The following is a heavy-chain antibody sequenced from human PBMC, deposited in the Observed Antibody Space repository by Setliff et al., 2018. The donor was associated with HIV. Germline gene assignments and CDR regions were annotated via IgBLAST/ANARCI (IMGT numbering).Heavy chain of an antibody. V-gene: IGHV1-69*10. CDR1: GGTYSSYS. CDR2: IVPAIGIT. J-gene: IGHJ3*02. CDR3: ARGSYRGYSYADPGDTFDI. Sequence: SVKVSCKASGGTYSSYSINWVRQAPEQGLKWLGGIVPAIGITNYAQKFQGRVTFIADKSASTAYMELSRLRSDDTAVYYCARGSYRGYSYADPGDTFDIWGQGTMVTAS. D-gene: IGHD5-18*01.